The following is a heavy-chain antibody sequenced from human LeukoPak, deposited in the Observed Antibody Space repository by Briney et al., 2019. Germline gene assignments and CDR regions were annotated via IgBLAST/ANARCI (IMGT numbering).Heavy chain of an antibody. V-gene: IGHV3-30-3*01. J-gene: IGHJ4*02. D-gene: IGHD2-21*02. CDR3: ARDMGHIVVVTAPKGFDY. CDR2: ISYNGSNK. CDR1: GFTFSSYA. Sequence: PGRSLRLSCAASGFTFSSYAMHWVRQAPGKGLEWEAVISYNGSNKYYADSVKGRFTISRDNSKNTLYLQMNSLRAEDTAVYYCARDMGHIVVVTAPKGFDYWGQGTLVTVSS.